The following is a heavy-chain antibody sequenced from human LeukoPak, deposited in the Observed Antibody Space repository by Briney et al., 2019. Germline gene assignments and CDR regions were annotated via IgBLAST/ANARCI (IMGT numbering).Heavy chain of an antibody. V-gene: IGHV1-2*02. J-gene: IGHJ5*02. Sequence: GASVKVSCKASGYTFTGYYMHWVRQAPGQGLEWMGWINPNSGATNHAQKFQGRVTMTRDTSINTAYMELRRLRSDDTAVYYCAREPTSGSYYGTFDPWGQGTLVTVSS. D-gene: IGHD1-26*01. CDR3: AREPTSGSYYGTFDP. CDR1: GYTFTGYY. CDR2: INPNSGAT.